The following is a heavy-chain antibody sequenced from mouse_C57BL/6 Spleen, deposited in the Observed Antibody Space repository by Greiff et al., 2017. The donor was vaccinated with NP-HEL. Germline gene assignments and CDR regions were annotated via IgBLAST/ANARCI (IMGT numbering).Heavy chain of an antibody. Sequence: VQLQQPGAELVRPGTSVKLSCKASGYTFTSYWMHWVKQRPGQGLEWIGVIDPSDSYTNYNQKFKGKATLTVDTSSSTAYMQLSSLTSEASAVYYCARQPYDRYYFDYWGQGTTLTVSS. V-gene: IGHV1-59*01. J-gene: IGHJ2*01. CDR1: GYTFTSYW. CDR3: ARQPYDRYYFDY. D-gene: IGHD2-3*01. CDR2: IDPSDSYT.